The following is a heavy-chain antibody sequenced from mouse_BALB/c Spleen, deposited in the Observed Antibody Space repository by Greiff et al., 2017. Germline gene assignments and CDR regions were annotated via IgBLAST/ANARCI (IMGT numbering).Heavy chain of an antibody. CDR3: NACFSTTVDYFDY. V-gene: IGHV14-4*02. J-gene: IGHJ2*01. D-gene: IGHD1-1*01. CDR2: IDPENGDT. Sequence: VQLQQSGAELVRSGASVKLSCTASGFNIKDYYMHWVKQRPEQGLEWIGWIDPENGDTEYAPKFQGKATMTADTSSNTAYLQLSSLTSEDTAVYYCNACFSTTVDYFDYWGQGTTLTVSS. CDR1: GFNIKDYY.